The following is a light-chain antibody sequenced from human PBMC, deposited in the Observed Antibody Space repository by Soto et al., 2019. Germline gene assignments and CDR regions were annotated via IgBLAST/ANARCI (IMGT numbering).Light chain of an antibody. J-gene: IGKJ4*02. CDR1: QTVGSW. V-gene: IGKV1-5*01. CDR2: DAS. CDR3: QQYNSSPFT. Sequence: DIQMTQSPSTLSASVGDRVTITCRASQTVGSWLAWYQQKPGKAPKFLIYDASSLESGVPSRFSGSGSGTEFTLTITSLQPEDSATYHCQQYNSSPFTCGGGTKVEIK.